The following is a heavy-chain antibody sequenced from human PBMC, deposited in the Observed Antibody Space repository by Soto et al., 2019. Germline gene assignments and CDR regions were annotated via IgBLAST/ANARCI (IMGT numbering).Heavy chain of an antibody. CDR1: GFTFSSYG. Sequence: GGSLRLSCAASGFTFSSYGMHWVRQAPGKGLEWVAVISYDGSNKYYADSVKGRFTISRDNSKNTLYLQMNSLRAEDTAVYYFAKAPVDYYDILTGYWNPPFYWGQGTLVTVSS. J-gene: IGHJ4*02. CDR2: ISYDGSNK. CDR3: AKAPVDYYDILTGYWNPPFY. V-gene: IGHV3-30*18. D-gene: IGHD3-9*01.